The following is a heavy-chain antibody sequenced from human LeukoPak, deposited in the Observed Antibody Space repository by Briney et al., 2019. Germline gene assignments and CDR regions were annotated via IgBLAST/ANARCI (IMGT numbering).Heavy chain of an antibody. Sequence: SETLSLTCSVSGGSTSSGSYHWGWIRQPPGKGLEWIGYIYYSGSTNYNPSLKSRVTISVDTSKNQFSLKLSSVTAADTAVYYCARDRNVAFDYWGQGTLVTVSS. V-gene: IGHV4-61*01. CDR1: GGSTSSGSYH. J-gene: IGHJ4*02. CDR3: ARDRNVAFDY. CDR2: IYYSGST. D-gene: IGHD1-1*01.